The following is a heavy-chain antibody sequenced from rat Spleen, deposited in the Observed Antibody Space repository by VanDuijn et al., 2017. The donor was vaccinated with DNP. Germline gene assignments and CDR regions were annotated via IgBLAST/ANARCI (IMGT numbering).Heavy chain of an antibody. CDR2: MWSGGST. J-gene: IGHJ3*01. D-gene: IGHD1-2*01. CDR1: GFSLTSYG. V-gene: IGHV2-4*01. Sequence: QVQLKESGPGLVQPSRTLSLTCTVSGFSLTSYGVTWIRQPPGKGLEWMGVMWSGGSTAYNSALKSRLSISRDTSKSQVFLKRNSLQTEDTAIYYCTRPYYYSSYIGDWFAYWGQGTLVTVSS. CDR3: TRPYYYSSYIGDWFAY.